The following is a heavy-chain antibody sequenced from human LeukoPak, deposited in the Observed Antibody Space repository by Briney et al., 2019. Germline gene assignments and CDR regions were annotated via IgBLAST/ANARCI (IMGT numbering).Heavy chain of an antibody. Sequence: GGSLRLSCAASEFTFSTYWMTWVRQVPGKGLEWVGRIRRKTDGETTDHAAPVKGRFTISRDDSKNTPYLQMNSLKTEDTAVYYCVTDLVIKGYFDYWGQGALVTVSS. CDR3: VTDLVIKGYFDY. V-gene: IGHV3-15*01. CDR2: IRRKTDGETT. J-gene: IGHJ4*02. D-gene: IGHD2-21*01. CDR1: EFTFSTYW.